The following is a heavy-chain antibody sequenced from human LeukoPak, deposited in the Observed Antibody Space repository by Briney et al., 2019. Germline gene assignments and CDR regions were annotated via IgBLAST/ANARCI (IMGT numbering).Heavy chain of an antibody. CDR3: AGQALTGTTGAFGLDV. J-gene: IGHJ6*02. CDR2: IYPGDSDT. D-gene: IGHD1-20*01. V-gene: IGHV5-51*01. CDR1: GYSFTTYW. Sequence: GESLKISCKGSGYSFTTYWIGWVRQMPGKGLEWMGIIYPGDSDTRYSPSFQGQVTISADKSISTAYLQWSSLKASDTAMYYCAGQALTGTTGAFGLDVWGQGTTVTVSS.